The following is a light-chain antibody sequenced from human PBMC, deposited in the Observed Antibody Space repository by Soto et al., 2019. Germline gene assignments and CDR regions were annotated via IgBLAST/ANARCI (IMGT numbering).Light chain of an antibody. CDR2: GAS. CDR1: QSVSSDY. Sequence: EIVLTQSPGTLSLSPGERATLSCRASQSVSSDYLAWYQQKPGQAPRLLIYGASSRATDIPDRFSGRGSGTDFTLTVSSLEPEDFAVYYCQKYGSSPQTFGQGTTVDIK. J-gene: IGKJ1*01. V-gene: IGKV3-20*01. CDR3: QKYGSSPQT.